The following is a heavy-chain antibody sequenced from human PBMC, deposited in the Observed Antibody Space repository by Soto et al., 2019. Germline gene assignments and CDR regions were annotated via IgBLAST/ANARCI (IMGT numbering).Heavy chain of an antibody. D-gene: IGHD3-16*01. J-gene: IGHJ6*02. Sequence: SVKVSCKTSGGTFSSYAISWVRQAPGQGLEWMGGIIPIFGTANYAQKFQGRVTITADESTSTAYMELSSLRSEDTAVYYCARSPSWGGYYYYGMDVWGQGTTVTVSS. CDR3: ARSPSWGGYYYYGMDV. CDR1: GGTFSSYA. CDR2: IIPIFGTA. V-gene: IGHV1-69*13.